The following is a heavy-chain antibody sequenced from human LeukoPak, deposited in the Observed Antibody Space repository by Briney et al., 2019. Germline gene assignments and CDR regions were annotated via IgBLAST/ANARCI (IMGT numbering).Heavy chain of an antibody. V-gene: IGHV4-4*02. J-gene: IGHJ5*02. D-gene: IGHD3-10*01. CDR3: ARDRAFITMVRGVIRNRWFDP. Sequence: PSETLSLTCAVSGGSISSSNWWSWVRQPPGKGLEWIGEIYHSGSTNYNPSLKSQVTISVDKSKNQFSLKLSSVTAADTAVYYCARDRAFITMVRGVIRNRWFDPWGQGTLVTVSS. CDR2: IYHSGST. CDR1: GGSISSSNW.